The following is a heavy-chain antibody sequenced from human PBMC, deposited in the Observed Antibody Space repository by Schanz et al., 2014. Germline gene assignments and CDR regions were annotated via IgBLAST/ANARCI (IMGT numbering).Heavy chain of an antibody. J-gene: IGHJ5*02. V-gene: IGHV3-23*04. CDR1: GFTLSSYA. Sequence: DVQLAESGGGLVQPGGSLRLSCAASGFTLSSYALSWVRQSPGKGLEWVSAINTADTTYYADSVKGRFTVSRDNSKNTVYLHMNSLRDEGAAVYYCAKDMNREATAPESWGQGTLVVVSS. CDR2: INTADTT. CDR3: AKDMNREATAPES. D-gene: IGHD5-12*01.